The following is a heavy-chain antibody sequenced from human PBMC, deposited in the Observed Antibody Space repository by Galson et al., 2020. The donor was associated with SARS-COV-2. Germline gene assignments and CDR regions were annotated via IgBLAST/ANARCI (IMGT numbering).Heavy chain of an antibody. CDR3: AGGTRDITMIVVVVTSVSCYCDH. J-gene: IGHJ4*03. V-gene: IGHV4-34*04. CDR2: TTHSRST. CDR1: GGSFSDYY. D-gene: IGHD3-22*01. Sequence: PPVTLSLTCAVYGGSFSDYYWSWTRQSSRRGPESFGATTHSRSTSHNPTPKSRATISVDTPKNQFSLKMRSVTAADTAVYYFAGGTRDITMIVVVVTSVSCYCDHWGQGTLVTVSS.